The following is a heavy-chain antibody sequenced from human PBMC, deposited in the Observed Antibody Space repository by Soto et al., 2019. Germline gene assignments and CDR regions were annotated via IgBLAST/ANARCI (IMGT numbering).Heavy chain of an antibody. D-gene: IGHD3-22*01. Sequence: HVTISADKSISTAYLQWSSLKASDTAMYYCARHGDDSEDAFDIWGQGTMVTVSS. V-gene: IGHV5-10-1*01. CDR3: ARHGDDSEDAFDI. J-gene: IGHJ3*02.